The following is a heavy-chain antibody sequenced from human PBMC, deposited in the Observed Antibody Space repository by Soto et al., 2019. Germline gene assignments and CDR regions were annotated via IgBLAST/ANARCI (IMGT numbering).Heavy chain of an antibody. J-gene: IGHJ4*02. Sequence: QVQLVESGGGVVQPGRSLRLSCAASGFTFSNYAMHWVRQAPGKGLEWVAVISYDANNKYYADSVKGRLTISRDNYKNTLYLQMNSLRAEDTAVYYCATDPAAWYYDSSGYYFDHWGQGTLVTVSS. V-gene: IGHV3-30-3*01. CDR3: ATDPAAWYYDSSGYYFDH. CDR1: GFTFSNYA. CDR2: ISYDANNK. D-gene: IGHD3-22*01.